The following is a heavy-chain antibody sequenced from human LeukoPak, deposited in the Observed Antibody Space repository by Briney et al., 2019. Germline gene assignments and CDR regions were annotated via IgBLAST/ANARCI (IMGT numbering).Heavy chain of an antibody. CDR3: ATRPGIEVAGFDY. D-gene: IGHD6-19*01. CDR1: GYTFISYD. Sequence: GASVKVSCKASGYTFISYDINWVRQATGQGLEWMGWMNPNSGNTGYAQKFQGRVTMTRNTSISTAYMELSSLRSEDTAVYYCATRPGIEVAGFDYWGQGTLVTVSS. J-gene: IGHJ4*02. V-gene: IGHV1-8*01. CDR2: MNPNSGNT.